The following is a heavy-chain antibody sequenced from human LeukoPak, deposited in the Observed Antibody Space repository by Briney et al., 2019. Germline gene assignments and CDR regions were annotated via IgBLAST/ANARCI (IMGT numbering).Heavy chain of an antibody. CDR3: ARAQVGTGTTIDY. D-gene: IGHD1-1*01. Sequence: ASVTVSFTSSAYTFTVYYMHWVRHAPGQGLEWMGWINTNSVGTNYAQKFQGRVIMSRDTSISKAYMELSRLRSDDTAVYYCARAQVGTGTTIDYWGQGTLVTVSS. CDR1: AYTFTVYY. V-gene: IGHV1-2*02. J-gene: IGHJ4*02. CDR2: INTNSVGT.